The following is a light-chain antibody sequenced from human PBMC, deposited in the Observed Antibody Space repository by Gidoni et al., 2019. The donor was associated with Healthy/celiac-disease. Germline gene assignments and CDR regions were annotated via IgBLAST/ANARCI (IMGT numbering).Light chain of an antibody. V-gene: IGLV2-14*01. CDR3: SSYTSSSTLV. Sequence: ITISCTGTSSDVGGYNYVSWYQQHPGKAPKLMIYEVSNRPSGVSNRFSGSKSGNTASLTISGLQAEDEADYYCSSYTSSSTLVFGTGTKVTVL. CDR2: EVS. CDR1: SSDVGGYNY. J-gene: IGLJ1*01.